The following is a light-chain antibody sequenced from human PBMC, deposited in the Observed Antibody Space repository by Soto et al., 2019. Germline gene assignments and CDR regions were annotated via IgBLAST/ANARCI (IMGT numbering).Light chain of an antibody. CDR2: DAS. J-gene: IGKJ1*01. Sequence: DIQVTQSPPTLSASVGDRVTINCRASQSISNWLGWYRQKPGKAPELLIYDASSLKSGVPSRFSGSGSGTEFTLTISSLQPDDFATYYCQQYNSYSWTFGQGTKVDI. CDR3: QQYNSYSWT. CDR1: QSISNW. V-gene: IGKV1-5*01.